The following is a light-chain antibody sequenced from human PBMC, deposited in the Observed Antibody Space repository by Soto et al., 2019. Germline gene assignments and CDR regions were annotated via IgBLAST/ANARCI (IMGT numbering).Light chain of an antibody. Sequence: PGERVTLSCRASQSVSSSYLTWYQQKPGQAPRLLIYGASTRATSIPARFSGSGSGTDFTLTISSLQPEDFAVYYCQQDYNLPTFGGGIKVEIK. CDR2: GAS. J-gene: IGKJ4*01. CDR3: QQDYNLPT. CDR1: QSVSSSY. V-gene: IGKV3D-7*01.